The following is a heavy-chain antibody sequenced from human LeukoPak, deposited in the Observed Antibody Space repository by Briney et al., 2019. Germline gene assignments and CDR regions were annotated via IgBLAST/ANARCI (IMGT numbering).Heavy chain of an antibody. D-gene: IGHD2-21*02. CDR2: INPNSGGT. J-gene: IGHJ4*02. V-gene: IGHV1-2*02. Sequence: ASVKVSCKASGYTFTGYYMHWVRQAPGQGLEWMGWINPNSGGTNYAQKFQGRVTMTRDTSISTAYMELSRLRSDDTAVYYCARDCGGDCPIDYWGQGTLVTVSS. CDR3: ARDCGGDCPIDY. CDR1: GYTFTGYY.